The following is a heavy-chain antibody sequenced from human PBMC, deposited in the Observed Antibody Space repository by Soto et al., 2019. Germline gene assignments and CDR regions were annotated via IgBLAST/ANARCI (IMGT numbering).Heavy chain of an antibody. Sequence: ETLSLTCTVSGGSFSGYFWTWIRQPPGKGLEWLAEINHSGITNYNPSVESRVSMSVDTSKNQFSLRLYSVTAADTAVYYCVRGPYNYNSRYFDYWGQGTLVTVSS. V-gene: IGHV4-34*01. CDR2: INHSGIT. CDR3: VRGPYNYNSRYFDY. J-gene: IGHJ4*02. D-gene: IGHD1-1*01. CDR1: GGSFSGYF.